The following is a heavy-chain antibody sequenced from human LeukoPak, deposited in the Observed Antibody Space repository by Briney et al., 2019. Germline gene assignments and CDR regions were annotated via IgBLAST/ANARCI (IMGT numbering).Heavy chain of an antibody. D-gene: IGHD4-23*01. V-gene: IGHV3-30*04. Sequence: GGSLRLSCAASGFTFNNYAIHWVRQAPGKGLEWVAVISSDGSKKYYADSVKGRFTISRDNSKNTLYLQMNSLRTEDTAIYYCARGAHKRDDYGGFFDYWGQGTLVTVSS. CDR1: GFTFNNYA. CDR2: ISSDGSKK. CDR3: ARGAHKRDDYGGFFDY. J-gene: IGHJ4*02.